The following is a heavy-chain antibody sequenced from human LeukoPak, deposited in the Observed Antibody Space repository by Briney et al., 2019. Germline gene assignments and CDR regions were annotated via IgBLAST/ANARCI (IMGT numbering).Heavy chain of an antibody. Sequence: SETLSLTCTVSGGSISSSSYYWGWIRQPPGKGLEWIGSIYYSGSTYYNPSLKSRVTISVDTSKNQFSLKLSSVTAADTAVYYCARSFDFWSGYSPFDPWGQGTLVTVSS. V-gene: IGHV4-39*07. D-gene: IGHD3-3*01. CDR3: ARSFDFWSGYSPFDP. CDR1: GGSISSSSYY. CDR2: IYYSGST. J-gene: IGHJ5*02.